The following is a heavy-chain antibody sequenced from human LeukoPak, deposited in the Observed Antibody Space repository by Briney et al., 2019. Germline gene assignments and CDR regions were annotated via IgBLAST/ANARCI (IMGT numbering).Heavy chain of an antibody. CDR1: AFTFSSYA. CDR2: ISGNGGST. CDR3: ARGSDLKYFQY. J-gene: IGHJ1*01. Sequence: PGGSLRLSCAASAFTFSSYAMSWVRQAPGKGLEWVSGISGNGGSTNYADSVKGRFTISRDNSKNTLYLRMNSLRAEDMAVYYCARGSDLKYFQYWGQGTLVTVSS. V-gene: IGHV3-23*01.